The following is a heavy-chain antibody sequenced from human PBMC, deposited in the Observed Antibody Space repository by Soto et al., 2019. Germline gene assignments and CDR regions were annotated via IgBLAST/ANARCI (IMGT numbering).Heavy chain of an antibody. D-gene: IGHD4-4*01. CDR1: GYTFTSYY. V-gene: IGHV1-46*01. J-gene: IGHJ6*02. Sequence: ASVKVSCKASGYTFTSYYMHWVRQAPGQGLEWVGIINPSGGSTSYAQKFQGRVTMTRDTSTSTVYMELSSLRSEDTAVYYCARTMTTGYYYYGMDVWGQGTTVTVSS. CDR2: INPSGGST. CDR3: ARTMTTGYYYYGMDV.